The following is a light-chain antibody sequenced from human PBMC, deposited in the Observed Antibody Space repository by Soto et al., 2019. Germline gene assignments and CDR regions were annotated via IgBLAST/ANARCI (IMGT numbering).Light chain of an antibody. CDR2: GAS. J-gene: IGKJ1*01. CDR3: QQYGGSPQT. CDR1: QSVSSN. Sequence: EIVMTQSPATLSVSLGERATLSCRASQSVSSNLAWYQQKPGQAPRLLIYGASSRATGIPDSFGGSGFGTDFTLTISRREPEDFAVYYCQQYGGSPQTFGQGTRWIS. V-gene: IGKV3-20*01.